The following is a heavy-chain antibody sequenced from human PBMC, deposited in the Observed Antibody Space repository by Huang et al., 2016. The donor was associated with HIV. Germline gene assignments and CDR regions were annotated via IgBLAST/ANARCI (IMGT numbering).Heavy chain of an antibody. J-gene: IGHJ3*02. CDR3: AKGSMANAFDI. V-gene: IGHV3-30*02. CDR1: GFTFSSYG. D-gene: IGHD3-10*01. CDR2: IRYEGSNK. Sequence: QVQLVESGGGVVQPGGSLRLSCAASGFTFSSYGMHWVRQAPGKWLELVAFIRYEGSNKYYADSVRGRFTISRDNSKNTLYLQMNSLRAEDTAVYYCAKGSMANAFDIWGQGTMVTVSS.